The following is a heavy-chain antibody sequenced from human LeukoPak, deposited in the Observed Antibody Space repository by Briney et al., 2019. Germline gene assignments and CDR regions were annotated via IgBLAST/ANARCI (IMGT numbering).Heavy chain of an antibody. CDR1: GGSISSYY. CDR3: ARVLSGHSFFYDAFDI. J-gene: IGHJ3*02. Sequence: SETLSLTCTVSGGSISSYYWSWIRQPPGKGLEWIGYIYYSGSTNYNPSLKSRVTISVDTSKNQFSLKLSSVTAADTAVYYCARVLSGHSFFYDAFDIWGQGTMVTVSS. CDR2: IYYSGST. V-gene: IGHV4-59*01. D-gene: IGHD3-10*01.